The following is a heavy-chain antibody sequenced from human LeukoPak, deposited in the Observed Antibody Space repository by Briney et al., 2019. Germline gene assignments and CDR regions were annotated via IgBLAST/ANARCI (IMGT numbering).Heavy chain of an antibody. J-gene: IGHJ6*03. Sequence: PGGSLRLSCEASQLTFSRFAMSWIRQAPGKGLEWVSTLSGSGTATYYADSVKGRFTTSRDNSKDTLYLQMDNLRADDTAVYYCAKHLGSHSFLFYYMDVWGTGTSVIVSS. CDR1: QLTFSRFA. CDR3: AKHLGSHSFLFYYMDV. D-gene: IGHD2-21*01. V-gene: IGHV3-23*01. CDR2: LSGSGTAT.